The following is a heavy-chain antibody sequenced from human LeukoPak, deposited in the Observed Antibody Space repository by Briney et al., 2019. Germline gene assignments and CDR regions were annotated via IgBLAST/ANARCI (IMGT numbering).Heavy chain of an antibody. J-gene: IGHJ4*02. CDR3: TRETPDGYDY. Sequence: PGGSLRLSCAASGFTFSRYSINWVRQAPGKGLEWVSSISISSNYIYYADSVKGRFTISRDNAKNSLYLQMNSLRAEDTAMYYCTRETPDGYDYWGQGTLVTVSS. CDR1: GFTFSRYS. V-gene: IGHV3-21*01. CDR2: ISISSNYI. D-gene: IGHD5-24*01.